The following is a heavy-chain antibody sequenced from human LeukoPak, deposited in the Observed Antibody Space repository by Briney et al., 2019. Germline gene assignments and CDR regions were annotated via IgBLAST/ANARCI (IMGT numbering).Heavy chain of an antibody. J-gene: IGHJ6*04. V-gene: IGHV3-48*03. D-gene: IGHD6-19*01. CDR2: ISSSGSTI. CDR3: ARVGLAVYYYYGMDV. CDR1: GFTFSSYE. Sequence: PGGSLRLSCAASGFTFSSYEMNWVRQAPGKGLEWVSYISSSGSTIYYADSVKGRFTISRDNAKNSLYLQMNSLRAEDTAVYYCARVGLAVYYYYGMDVWGKGTTVTVSS.